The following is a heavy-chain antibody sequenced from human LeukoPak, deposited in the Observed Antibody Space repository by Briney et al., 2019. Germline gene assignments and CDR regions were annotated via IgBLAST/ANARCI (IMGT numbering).Heavy chain of an antibody. J-gene: IGHJ6*02. CDR1: GFTFSSYA. CDR3: ATELGYSSIIGMDV. V-gene: IGHV3-30-3*01. D-gene: IGHD6-13*01. CDR2: ISYDGSNK. Sequence: GGSLRLSCAASGFTFSSYAMHWVRQAPGKGLEWVAVISYDGSNKYYADSVKGRFTISRDNSKNTLYLQMNSLRAEDTAVYYCATELGYSSIIGMDVWGQGTTVTVPS.